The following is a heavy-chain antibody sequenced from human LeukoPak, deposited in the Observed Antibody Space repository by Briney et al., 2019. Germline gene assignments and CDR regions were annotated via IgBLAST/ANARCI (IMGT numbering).Heavy chain of an antibody. CDR1: GGSISSYY. Sequence: PSETLSLTCTVSGGSISSYYWSWIRQPPGKGLEGIGYIYYSGSTNYNPSLKSRVTISVDTSKNQFSLKLSSVTAADTAVYYCARDPSSGWYWYFDYWGQGTLVTVSS. CDR2: IYYSGST. CDR3: ARDPSSGWYWYFDY. D-gene: IGHD6-19*01. V-gene: IGHV4-59*01. J-gene: IGHJ4*02.